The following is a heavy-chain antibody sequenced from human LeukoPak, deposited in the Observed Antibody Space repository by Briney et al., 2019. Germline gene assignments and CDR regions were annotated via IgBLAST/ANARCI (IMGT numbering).Heavy chain of an antibody. CDR3: ARHGRWVGPAGY. CDR2: IYHSGST. J-gene: IGHJ4*02. V-gene: IGHV4-59*08. D-gene: IGHD4-23*01. CDR1: GRSISNFY. Sequence: SETLSLTCTVYGRSISNFYWSWIRQPPGKVLDWIGYIYHSGSTNYNPSLKSRVTISVDTSKNQFSLKLSSVTAADTAVYYCARHGRWVGPAGYWGQGTLVTVSS.